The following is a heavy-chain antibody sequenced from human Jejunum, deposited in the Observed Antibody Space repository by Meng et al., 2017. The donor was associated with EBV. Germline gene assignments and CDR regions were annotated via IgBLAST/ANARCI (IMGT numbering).Heavy chain of an antibody. CDR3: ARAVGAAGSMVNFDY. V-gene: IGHV1-8*01. Sequence: QGQVVQSGAEVKKPGASVKVSCKASGYTFTSNDINWVRQATGQGLEWIGWMNPSSDDTGFAQKFQGRVTVTRDNSINTAYMELSSLTSDDTAVYYCARAVGAAGSMVNFDYWGQGTLVTVSS. D-gene: IGHD6-13*01. J-gene: IGHJ4*02. CDR1: GYTFTSND. CDR2: MNPSSDDT.